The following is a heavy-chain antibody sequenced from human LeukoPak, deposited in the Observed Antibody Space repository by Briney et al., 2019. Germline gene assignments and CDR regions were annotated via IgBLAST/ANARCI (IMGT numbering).Heavy chain of an antibody. V-gene: IGHV4-34*01. CDR1: GGSFSGYY. J-gene: IGHJ4*02. CDR2: INHSGST. D-gene: IGHD4-11*01. CDR3: ARGDYSNRFDY. Sequence: SETLSLTCAVYGGSFSGYYWSWVRQPPGKGLEWIGEINHSGSTNYNPSLKSRVTISVDTSKNQFSLKLSSVTAADTAVYYCARGDYSNRFDYWGQGTLVTVSS.